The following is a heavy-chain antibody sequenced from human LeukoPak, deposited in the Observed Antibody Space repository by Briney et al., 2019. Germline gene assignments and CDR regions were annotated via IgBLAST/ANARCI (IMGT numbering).Heavy chain of an antibody. Sequence: EASVTVSCKASGYTFTSYGISWVRQAPGQGLEWMGWISAYNGNTNYAQKLQGRVTMTTDTSTSTAYMELRSMRSEDTAVYYCAREEGIAARFYGMDVWGQGTTVTVSS. CDR1: GYTFTSYG. CDR2: ISAYNGNT. V-gene: IGHV1-18*01. J-gene: IGHJ6*02. D-gene: IGHD6-6*01. CDR3: AREEGIAARFYGMDV.